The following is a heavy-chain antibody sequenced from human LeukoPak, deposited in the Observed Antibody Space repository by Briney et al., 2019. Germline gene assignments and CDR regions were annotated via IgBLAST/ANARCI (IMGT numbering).Heavy chain of an antibody. CDR3: ARDRSGYYRY. CDR2: INHSGST. CDR1: GGSFSGYY. J-gene: IGHJ4*02. D-gene: IGHD3-22*01. V-gene: IGHV4-34*09. Sequence: PSETLSLTCAVYGGSFSGYYWSWIRQPPGKGLEWIGEINHSGSTNYNPSLKSRVTISVDTSKNQFSLKLSSVTAADTAVYYCARDRSGYYRYWGQGTLVTVSS.